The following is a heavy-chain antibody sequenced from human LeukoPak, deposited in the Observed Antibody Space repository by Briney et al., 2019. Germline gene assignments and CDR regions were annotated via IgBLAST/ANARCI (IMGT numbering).Heavy chain of an antibody. V-gene: IGHV4-39*07. CDR3: ARGGWYFDWLLVDY. J-gene: IGHJ4*02. CDR1: GGSISSSSYF. CDR2: IYYSGST. Sequence: TSETLSLTCTVSGGSISSSSYFWDWIRQPPGKGLEWIGSIYYSGSTYYNPSLKSRVTISVDTSKNQFSLKLSSVTAADTAVYYCARGGWYFDWLLVDYWGQGTLVTVSS. D-gene: IGHD3-9*01.